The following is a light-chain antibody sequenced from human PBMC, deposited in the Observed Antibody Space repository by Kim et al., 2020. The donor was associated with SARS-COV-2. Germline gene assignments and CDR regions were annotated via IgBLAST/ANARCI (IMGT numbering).Light chain of an antibody. Sequence: DIQMTQSPSSLSASVGDRVTITCRASQSISSYLNWYQQKPGKAPKLLIYAASSLQSGVPSRFSGSGSGTDFTLTISSLQPEDFATYYCQQSYSTPLTFGGGNKLEI. CDR1: QSISSY. CDR2: AAS. CDR3: QQSYSTPLT. J-gene: IGKJ4*01. V-gene: IGKV1-39*01.